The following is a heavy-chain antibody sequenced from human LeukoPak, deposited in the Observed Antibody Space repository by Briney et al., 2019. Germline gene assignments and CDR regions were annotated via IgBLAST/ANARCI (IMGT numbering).Heavy chain of an antibody. CDR2: IIPIFGTA. CDR3: ARRTYYYDSSGSRVYHFDY. D-gene: IGHD3-22*01. CDR1: GGTFSSYA. V-gene: IGHV1-69*13. J-gene: IGHJ4*02. Sequence: EASVKVSCKASGGTFSSYAISWVRQAPGQGLEWMGGIIPIFGTANYAQKFQDRVTITADESTSTAYMELSSLRSEDTAVYYCARRTYYYDSSGSRVYHFDYWGQGTLVTVSS.